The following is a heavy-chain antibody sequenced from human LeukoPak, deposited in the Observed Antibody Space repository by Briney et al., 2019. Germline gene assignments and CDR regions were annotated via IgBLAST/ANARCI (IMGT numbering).Heavy chain of an antibody. CDR3: AGREAATAIVFDY. Sequence: SETLSLTCTVSGDSIRNYYWSWIRQPPDKGLEWIGYMYYSGSGKYNPSLKSRVTISVDTSKNQFSLKLSSVTAADTAVYYCAGREAATAIVFDYWGQGILVTVSS. V-gene: IGHV4-59*08. J-gene: IGHJ4*02. CDR1: GDSIRNYY. D-gene: IGHD2-21*02. CDR2: MYYSGSG.